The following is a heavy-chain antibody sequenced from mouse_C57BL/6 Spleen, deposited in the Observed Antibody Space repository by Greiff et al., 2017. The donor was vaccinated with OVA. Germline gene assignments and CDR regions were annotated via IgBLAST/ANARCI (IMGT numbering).Heavy chain of an antibody. CDR3: ARWEDSNYVDYAMDY. V-gene: IGHV1-64*01. D-gene: IGHD2-5*01. Sequence: QVQLQQPGAELVKPGASVKLSCKASGYTFTSYWMHWVKQRPGQGLEWIGMIHPNSGSTNYNEKFKSKATLTVDKSSSTAYMQLSSLTSEDSAVYYCARWEDSNYVDYAMDYWGQGTSVTVSS. CDR1: GYTFTSYW. CDR2: IHPNSGST. J-gene: IGHJ4*01.